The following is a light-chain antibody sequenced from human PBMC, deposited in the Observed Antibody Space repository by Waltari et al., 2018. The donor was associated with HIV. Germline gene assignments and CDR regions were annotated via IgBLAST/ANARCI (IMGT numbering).Light chain of an antibody. Sequence: QAVVTQEPSLTVSPGGTVTLHCGSSSGPVTSGHHPYWFQQRPGQAPRTLIYDATNNFSWTPARFSGSLLGGKAALTLSGAQPDDEADYYCLLSYSGARPWVFGGGTKLTVL. CDR3: LLSYSGARPWV. CDR2: DAT. CDR1: SGPVTSGHH. V-gene: IGLV7-46*01. J-gene: IGLJ3*02.